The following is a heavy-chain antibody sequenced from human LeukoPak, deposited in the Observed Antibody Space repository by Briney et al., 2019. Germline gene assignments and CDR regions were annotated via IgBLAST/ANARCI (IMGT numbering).Heavy chain of an antibody. D-gene: IGHD6-6*01. CDR3: ARDHPPNRSSNYYYYGMDV. Sequence: SETLSLTCTVSGGSISSYYWSWIRQPPGKGLEWIGYIYYSGSTNYNPSLKSRVTISVDTSKNQFSLKLSSVTAADTAVYYCARDHPPNRSSNYYYYGMDVWGQGTTVTVSS. CDR2: IYYSGST. CDR1: GGSISSYY. V-gene: IGHV4-59*01. J-gene: IGHJ6*02.